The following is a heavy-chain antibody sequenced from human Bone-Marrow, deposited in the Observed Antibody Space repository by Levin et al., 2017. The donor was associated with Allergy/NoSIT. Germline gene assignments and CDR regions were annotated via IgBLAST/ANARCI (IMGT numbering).Heavy chain of an antibody. CDR1: GYTFTSYG. D-gene: IGHD2-2*01. J-gene: IGHJ3*02. Sequence: GESLKISCKASGYTFTSYGISWVRQAPGQGLEWMGWISAYNGNTNYAQKLQGRVTMTTDTSTSTAYMELRSLRSDDTAVYYCARTRPIVVVPAARNDAFDIWGQGTMVTVSS. CDR3: ARTRPIVVVPAARNDAFDI. V-gene: IGHV1-18*01. CDR2: ISAYNGNT.